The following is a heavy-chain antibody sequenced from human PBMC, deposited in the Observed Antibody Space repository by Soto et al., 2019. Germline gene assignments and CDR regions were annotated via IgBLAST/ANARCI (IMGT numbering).Heavy chain of an antibody. V-gene: IGHV3-48*02. CDR3: ARLRQQLGDASFDY. CDR1: GFTFSSYS. D-gene: IGHD6-13*01. Sequence: PGGSLRLSCAASGFTFSSYSMNWVRQAPGKGLEWVSYISSSSSTIYYADSVKGRFTISRDNAKNSLYLQVNSLRDEDTAVYYCARLRQQLGDASFDYWGQGTLVTVSS. J-gene: IGHJ4*02. CDR2: ISSSSSTI.